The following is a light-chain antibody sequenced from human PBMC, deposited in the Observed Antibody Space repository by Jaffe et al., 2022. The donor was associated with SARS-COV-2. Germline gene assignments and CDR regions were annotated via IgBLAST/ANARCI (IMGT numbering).Light chain of an antibody. J-gene: IGKJ2*01. CDR3: MQALQTPRT. CDR2: LGS. CDR1: QSLLHSNGYNY. Sequence: DIVMTQSPLSLPVTPGEPASISCRSSQSLLHSNGYNYLDWYLQKPGQSPQVLIYLGSNRASGVPGRFSGSGSGTYFTLEISRVEAEDVGVYYCMQALQTPRTFGQGTKLEIK. V-gene: IGKV2-28*01.